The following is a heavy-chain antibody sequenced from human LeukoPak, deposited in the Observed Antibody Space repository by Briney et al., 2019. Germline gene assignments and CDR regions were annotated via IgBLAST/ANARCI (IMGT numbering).Heavy chain of an antibody. J-gene: IGHJ4*02. CDR3: ARSRIAAAGLPDY. CDR2: IYSGGST. CDR1: GFTVSSNY. Sequence: GGSLRLSCAASGFTVSSNYMSWVRRARGKGLEWVSVIYSGGSTYYADSVKGRFTISRDNSKNTLYLQMNSLRAEDTAVYYCARSRIAAAGLPDYWGQGTLVTVSS. V-gene: IGHV3-53*01. D-gene: IGHD6-13*01.